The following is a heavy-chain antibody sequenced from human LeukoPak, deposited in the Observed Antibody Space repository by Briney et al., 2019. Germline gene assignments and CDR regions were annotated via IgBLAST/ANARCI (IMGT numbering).Heavy chain of an antibody. CDR3: ARDLGQYYDTSDNWFDP. CDR2: INSSSSTI. Sequence: GGSLRLSCAAFGFTFSSYSMNWVRQAPGQGLEWVSYINSSSSTIYYADSVKGRFTISRDNAKNTLNMEMNSLRAEDTAVYYCARDLGQYYDTSDNWFDPCGQGTLVTVSS. J-gene: IGHJ5*02. CDR1: GFTFSSYS. V-gene: IGHV3-48*04. D-gene: IGHD3-22*01.